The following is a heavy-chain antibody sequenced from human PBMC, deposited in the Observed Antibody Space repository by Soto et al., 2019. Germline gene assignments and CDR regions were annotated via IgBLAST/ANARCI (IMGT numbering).Heavy chain of an antibody. J-gene: IGHJ4*02. CDR1: GGSISPYY. V-gene: IGHV4-59*01. Sequence: SETLSLTYTVSGGSISPYYWSWIRQTPGKGLEWIAYIYYSGSTNYNPSLKSRVTISVDTSKNQCSLKLSSVTAAATAVYYCARASYYSDSFGYFLDSWGQGILVTVSS. D-gene: IGHD3-22*01. CDR3: ARASYYSDSFGYFLDS. CDR2: IYYSGST.